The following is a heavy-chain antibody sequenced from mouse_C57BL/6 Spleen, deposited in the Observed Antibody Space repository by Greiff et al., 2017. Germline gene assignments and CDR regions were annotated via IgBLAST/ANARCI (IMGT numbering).Heavy chain of an antibody. V-gene: IGHV1-54*01. CDR2: INPGGGGT. CDR1: GYAFTNYL. Sequence: VQLQQSGAELVRPGTSVKLSCKASGYAFTNYLIEWVKQRPGQGLEWIGEINPGGGGTHYNDKFKGKETLTADKSSSTAYMQLSRLTSEDSAVYYCARGDPYYGSRDWYFDVWGTGTTVTVSS. D-gene: IGHD1-1*01. J-gene: IGHJ1*03. CDR3: ARGDPYYGSRDWYFDV.